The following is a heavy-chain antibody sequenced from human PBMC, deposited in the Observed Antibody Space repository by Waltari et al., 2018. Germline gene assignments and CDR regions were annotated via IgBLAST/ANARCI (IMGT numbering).Heavy chain of an antibody. CDR1: GYAFNDYY. V-gene: IGHV1-2*06. CDR3: ARLPGYSSGWYDS. D-gene: IGHD6-19*01. J-gene: IGHJ5*01. CDR2: SNPSHGGT. Sequence: QVQLVQSGAEVKKPGASVKVSCKASGYAFNDYYIHGVRQAPGQGLEWMGRSNPSHGGTNYAQKFQGRCTMTRDTSISTAYMDLTRLTSDDTAVYFCARLPGYSSGWYDSWGQGTLVTVSS.